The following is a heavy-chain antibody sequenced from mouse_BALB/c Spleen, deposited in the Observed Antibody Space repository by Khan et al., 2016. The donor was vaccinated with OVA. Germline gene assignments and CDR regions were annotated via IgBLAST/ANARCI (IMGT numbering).Heavy chain of an antibody. V-gene: IGHV5-6*01. CDR3: ARLAYFYDSEGFAY. CDR2: VSTGGHYT. D-gene: IGHD1-1*01. Sequence: EVELVESGGDVVKPGGSLKLSCAASGFTFSTYGMSWVRQTPDKRLEWVATVSTGGHYTYYPDTVKGRFTISRDNAKDTLYLQMSSLKSEDTAMFYCARLAYFYDSEGFAYWGQVTLVTVSA. CDR1: GFTFSTYG. J-gene: IGHJ3*01.